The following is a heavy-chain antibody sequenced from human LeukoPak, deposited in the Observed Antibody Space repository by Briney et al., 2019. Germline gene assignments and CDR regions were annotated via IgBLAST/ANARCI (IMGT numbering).Heavy chain of an antibody. D-gene: IGHD3-3*01. Sequence: SETLSLTCAVFGGSFDGYYWSWIRQPPGKGLEWIGEITYDGSTNYNPSLKSRVTISVDTSKIQFTLDLSSVTAADTAVYYCARGLASGYPPIPFDYWGQGAQVTVSS. CDR1: GGSFDGYY. V-gene: IGHV4-34*01. CDR2: ITYDGST. J-gene: IGHJ4*02. CDR3: ARGLASGYPPIPFDY.